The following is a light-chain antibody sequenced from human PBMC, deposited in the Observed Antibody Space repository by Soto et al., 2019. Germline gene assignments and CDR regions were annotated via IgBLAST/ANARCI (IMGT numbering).Light chain of an antibody. CDR2: GAS. Sequence: EIVMTQSPVTLSVSPGERVTLSCRASQSISSNLAWYQQKPGLAPRLLIYGASSRAADIPDRFSGSGFGTEFTLTISSLQSGDCAVYFCQHYNDWPTFGQGTRWIS. J-gene: IGKJ1*01. V-gene: IGKV3-15*01. CDR1: QSISSN. CDR3: QHYNDWPT.